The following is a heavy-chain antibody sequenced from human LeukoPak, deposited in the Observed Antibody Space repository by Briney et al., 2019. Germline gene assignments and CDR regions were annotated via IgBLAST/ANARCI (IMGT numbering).Heavy chain of an antibody. D-gene: IGHD3-10*02. V-gene: IGHV3-49*03. CDR1: GFTFGDYT. CDR3: AELGIPMIGGV. J-gene: IGHJ6*04. Sequence: HPGGSLRLSCATSGFTFGDYTMTWLRQSPGKGLVWVGCIRNEAFGLKPEYAGSVRGRFSIERDDSKRIVYLQMNSLKVADTAVYYCAELGIPMIGGVWGKGTTVTISS. CDR2: IRNEAFGLKP.